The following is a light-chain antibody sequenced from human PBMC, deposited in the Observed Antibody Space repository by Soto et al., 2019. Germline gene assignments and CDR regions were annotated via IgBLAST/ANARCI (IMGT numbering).Light chain of an antibody. J-gene: IGLJ1*01. CDR2: DND. CDR1: SSNIGSNY. CDR3: GTWDNLNTGEI. V-gene: IGLV1-51*01. Sequence: QSVLTQPPSVSAAPGQTVTISCSGSSSNIGSNYVSWYQQIPGAAPKVLIYDNDKRPSGIPDRFSGSKSGTSATLRISGLQTGDEADYYCGTWDNLNTGEIFGTGTKVTVL.